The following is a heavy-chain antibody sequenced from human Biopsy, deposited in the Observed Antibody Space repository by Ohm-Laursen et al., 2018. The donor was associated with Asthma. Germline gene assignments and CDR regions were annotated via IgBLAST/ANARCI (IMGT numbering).Heavy chain of an antibody. CDR1: GDSITSGGCC. Sequence: TLSLTCTVSGDSITSGGCCRSWIRQHPGKGPEWIGYIHHSGTSYFNPSLKSRVSFSRDTSKNQFPLRLSSVTAADTAMYYCARIPRRSGSYFVDYWGQGTLVTVSS. CDR2: IHHSGTS. D-gene: IGHD3-22*01. J-gene: IGHJ4*02. V-gene: IGHV4-31*03. CDR3: ARIPRRSGSYFVDY.